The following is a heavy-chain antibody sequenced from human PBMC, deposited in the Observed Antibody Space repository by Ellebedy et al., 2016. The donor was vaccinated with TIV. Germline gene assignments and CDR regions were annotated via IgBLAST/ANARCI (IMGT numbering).Heavy chain of an antibody. J-gene: IGHJ4*02. CDR3: ARSGGIYGANSFDY. CDR1: GGSISPYY. CDR2: MYYIGRA. Sequence: SETLSLXXTVPGGSISPYYWNWIRKAPGKGLDWIGHMYYIGRATYNPSFKGRVTISVDTSKNQFSLSLMSVTAADTAVYYCARSGGIYGANSFDYWGQGTLVSVSS. V-gene: IGHV4-59*01. D-gene: IGHD4-23*01.